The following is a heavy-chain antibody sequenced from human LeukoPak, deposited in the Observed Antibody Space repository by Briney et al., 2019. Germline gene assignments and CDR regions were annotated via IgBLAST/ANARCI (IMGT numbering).Heavy chain of an antibody. CDR1: GYIVSDYY. CDR3: ARASGGADAFDK. V-gene: IGHV1-2*02. CDR2: INPDTGAT. D-gene: IGHD3-16*01. Sequence: GASVKVSCKASGYIVSDYYVHWVRQAPGQGLEWMGWINPDTGATNYLEKFQDRVIMTRDTALRTDYMELRRLTSDDTAVYFCARASGGADAFDKWGQGTRVTVSS. J-gene: IGHJ3*02.